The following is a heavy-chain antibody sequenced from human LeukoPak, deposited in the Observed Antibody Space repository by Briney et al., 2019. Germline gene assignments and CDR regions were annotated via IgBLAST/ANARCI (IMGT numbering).Heavy chain of an antibody. Sequence: GGSLRLSCAASGFTFSGSAMHWVRQAPGKGLVWVSRIDLAGEYTTYADSVKGRFTISRDNAKNTLYLQMNSLRAEDTAVYYCASGNSHAFDIWGQGTMVTVSS. CDR2: IDLAGEYT. CDR3: ASGNSHAFDI. J-gene: IGHJ3*02. V-gene: IGHV3-74*01. CDR1: GFTFSGSA.